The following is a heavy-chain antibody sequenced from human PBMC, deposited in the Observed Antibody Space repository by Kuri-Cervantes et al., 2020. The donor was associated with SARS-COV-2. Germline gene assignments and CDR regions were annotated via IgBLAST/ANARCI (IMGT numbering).Heavy chain of an antibody. J-gene: IGHJ4*02. Sequence: GGSLRLSCAASGFTFSGHWIHWVRQAPGKGLVWVSRINPDGSYTNNADSVKGRFTISRDNSKNTLYLQMNSLRAEDTAVYYCARVRLYSSSWSENYFDYWGQGTLVTVSS. CDR3: ARVRLYSSSWSENYFDY. CDR1: GFTFSGHW. D-gene: IGHD6-13*01. V-gene: IGHV3-74*01. CDR2: INPDGSYT.